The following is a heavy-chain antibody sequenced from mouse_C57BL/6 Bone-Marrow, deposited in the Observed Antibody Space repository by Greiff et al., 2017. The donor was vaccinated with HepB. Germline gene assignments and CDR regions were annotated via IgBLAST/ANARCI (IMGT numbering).Heavy chain of an antibody. J-gene: IGHJ4*01. Sequence: EVKVEESGGGLVQPGGSLSLSCAASGFTFTDYYMSWVRQPPGKALEWLGFIRNKANGYTTEYSASVKGRFTISRDNSQSILYLQMNALRAEDSATYYCARSTGSSHYYAMDYWGQGTSVTVSS. CDR3: ARSTGSSHYYAMDY. D-gene: IGHD4-1*02. CDR2: IRNKANGYTT. CDR1: GFTFTDYY. V-gene: IGHV7-3*01.